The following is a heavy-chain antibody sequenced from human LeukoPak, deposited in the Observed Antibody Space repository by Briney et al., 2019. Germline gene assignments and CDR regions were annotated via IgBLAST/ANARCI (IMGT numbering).Heavy chain of an antibody. J-gene: IGHJ3*01. CDR3: VRYCNGGSCYRAAFDV. CDR1: GFTFSSYG. D-gene: IGHD2-15*01. Sequence: GGSLRLSCAASGFTFSSYGMHWVRQAPGKGLEWVAVIWYDGSNKYYTDSVRGRFTISRDNSKNTLYLQMDSLRAEDTAVYYCVRYCNGGSCYRAAFDVWGLGTMVTVSS. CDR2: IWYDGSNK. V-gene: IGHV3-33*01.